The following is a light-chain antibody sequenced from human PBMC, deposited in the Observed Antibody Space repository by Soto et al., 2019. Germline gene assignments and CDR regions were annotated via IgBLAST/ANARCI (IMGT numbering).Light chain of an antibody. V-gene: IGLV2-14*01. CDR1: SSDVGGYNY. J-gene: IGLJ2*01. Sequence: QAVVTQPASVSGPPGQSITISCTGTSSDVGGYNYVSWYQQHPGKAPKLMIYDVSNRPSGVSNRFSGSKSGNTASLTISGLQAEDEADYYCSSYTSSSSVVFGGGTKLTVL. CDR2: DVS. CDR3: SSYTSSSSVV.